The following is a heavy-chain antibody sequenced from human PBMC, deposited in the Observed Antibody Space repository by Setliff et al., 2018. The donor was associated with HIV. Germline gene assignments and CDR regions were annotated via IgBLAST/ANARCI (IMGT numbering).Heavy chain of an antibody. CDR3: AKTVVGDSYALPNDGFDI. Sequence: SETLSLTCTVSGGSISSSSYYWGWIRQPPGKGLEWIGSIYYSGSTYYNPSLKSRVTMSVDTSNNRFSLKLSSVTALDTAVYYCAKTVVGDSYALPNDGFDIRGQGTMVTVSS. CDR1: GGSISSSSYY. J-gene: IGHJ3*02. V-gene: IGHV4-39*07. D-gene: IGHD3-16*01. CDR2: IYYSGST.